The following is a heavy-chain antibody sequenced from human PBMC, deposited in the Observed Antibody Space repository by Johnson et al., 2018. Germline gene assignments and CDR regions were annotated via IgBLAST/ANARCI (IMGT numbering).Heavy chain of an antibody. Sequence: QLVESGGGVVQPGRSLRLSCAASGFTFSSYAMSWVRQAPGKGLEWVSAISGSGGSTYYADSVKGRFTISRDNSKNTLYLQMNSLRAEDTAVYYCARDLSSYYYGMDVWGQGTTVTVSS. V-gene: IGHV3-23*04. CDR1: GFTFSSYA. J-gene: IGHJ6*02. CDR2: ISGSGGST. CDR3: ARDLSSYYYGMDV.